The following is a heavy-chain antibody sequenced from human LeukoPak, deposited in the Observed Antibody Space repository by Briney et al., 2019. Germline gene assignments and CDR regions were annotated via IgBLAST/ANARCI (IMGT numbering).Heavy chain of an antibody. V-gene: IGHV3-43*01. CDR3: AKDGKNFFDY. CDR2: ISWDGGST. Sequence: GGSLRLSCAASGFTFDHYTMHWVGQAPGKGLEWVSLISWDGGSTYYADSVKGRFAISRDNSKNSLSLQMNSLRAEDIALYYCAKDGKNFFDYWGQGTLVTVSS. J-gene: IGHJ4*02. CDR1: GFTFDHYT.